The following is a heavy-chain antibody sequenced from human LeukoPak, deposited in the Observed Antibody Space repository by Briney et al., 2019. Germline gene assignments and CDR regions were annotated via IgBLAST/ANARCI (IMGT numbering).Heavy chain of an antibody. J-gene: IGHJ4*02. D-gene: IGHD1-1*01. CDR3: ARAMTTEANDI. Sequence: PGGSLRLSCAVSGFTFRSYSMNWVRQAPGKGLEWVSYISSSSTTIYYADSVKGRFTASRDNAKNSLYLQMNNLKVEDTAVYYCARAMTTEANDIWGQGTLVTVSS. CDR1: GFTFRSYS. CDR2: ISSSSTTI. V-gene: IGHV3-48*01.